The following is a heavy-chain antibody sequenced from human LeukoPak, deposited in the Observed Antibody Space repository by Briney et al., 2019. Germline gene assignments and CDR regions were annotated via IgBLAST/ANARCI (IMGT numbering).Heavy chain of an antibody. CDR3: ARATYYYDSTSRALFDY. Sequence: PSETLSLTCTVSGGSISSNSYQWGWIRQPPGKGLEWIGSIYYSGSTYYNPSLKSRVTISVDTSKNQFSLKLSSVTAADTAMYFCARATYYYDSTSRALFDYWGQGTLVTVSS. CDR2: IYYSGST. V-gene: IGHV4-39*07. D-gene: IGHD3-22*01. J-gene: IGHJ4*02. CDR1: GGSISSNSYQ.